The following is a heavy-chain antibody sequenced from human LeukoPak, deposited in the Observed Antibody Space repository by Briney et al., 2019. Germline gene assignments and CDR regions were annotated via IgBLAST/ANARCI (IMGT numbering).Heavy chain of an antibody. CDR2: ITSSGDNT. J-gene: IGHJ5*02. CDR1: GFTFSSYA. CDR3: VRGSRGNYDT. D-gene: IGHD3-22*01. Sequence: GASLRLSCAASGFTFSSYAMCWVRQAPGKGLQWVSSITSSGDNTYYADSVNGRFTISRDNTKNTLHLQVNSLRAEYTAVYYCVRGSRGNYDTWGQGTLVTVSS. V-gene: IGHV3-23*01.